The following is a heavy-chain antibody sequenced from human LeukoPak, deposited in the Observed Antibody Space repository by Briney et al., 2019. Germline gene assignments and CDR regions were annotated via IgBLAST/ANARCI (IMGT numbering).Heavy chain of an antibody. J-gene: IGHJ5*02. Sequence: SETLSLTCTVSGDSISSYYWSWIRQPAGKGLEWIGRIYASGSTNYNPSLKSRVTMSLDTPKNQFSLNLSSVTAADTAVYYCARKALPGNWFDPWGQGTLVTVPS. CDR1: GDSISSYY. V-gene: IGHV4-4*07. CDR3: ARKALPGNWFDP. CDR2: IYASGST.